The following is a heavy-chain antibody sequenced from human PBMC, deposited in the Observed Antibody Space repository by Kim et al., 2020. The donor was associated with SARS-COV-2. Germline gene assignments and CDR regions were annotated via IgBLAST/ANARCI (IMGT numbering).Heavy chain of an antibody. V-gene: IGHV4-4*02. CDR3: ATSGTGYYYYYGMDV. J-gene: IGHJ6*02. CDR1: GGSISSSNW. CDR2: IDHSGST. Sequence: SETLSLTCAVSGGSISSSNWWSWVRQPPGKGLEWIGEIDHSGSTNYNPSLKSRFTISVDKSKNQFSLKLSSVTAADTAVYYCATSGTGYYYYYGMDVWGQGTTVTVSS. D-gene: IGHD1-26*01.